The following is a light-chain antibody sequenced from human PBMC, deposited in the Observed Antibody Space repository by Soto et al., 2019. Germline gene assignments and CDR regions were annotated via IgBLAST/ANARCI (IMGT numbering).Light chain of an antibody. V-gene: IGKV3-20*01. J-gene: IGKJ1*01. CDR2: RAS. CDR1: QSVSNNY. Sequence: EIVLTQSPGTLSLSPGERATLSCRASQSVSNNYLAWYQQKPGQAPRLLIFRASNKATGIPDRFSGSGSGTDFTLTISGLQSEDFAVYYCQQYNNWPQTFGQGTKVDI. CDR3: QQYNNWPQT.